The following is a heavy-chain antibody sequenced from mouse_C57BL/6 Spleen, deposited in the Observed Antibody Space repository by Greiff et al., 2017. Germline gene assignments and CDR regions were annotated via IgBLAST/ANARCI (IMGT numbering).Heavy chain of an antibody. J-gene: IGHJ4*01. Sequence: VKLMESGAELVRPGASVTLSCKASGYTFPDYEMHWVKQTPVHGLEWIGAIDPETGGTAYNQKFKGKAILTADKSSSTAYMELRSLTSEDSAVYYCTRFKEDAMDYWGQGTSVTVSS. V-gene: IGHV1-15*01. CDR3: TRFKEDAMDY. CDR1: GYTFPDYE. CDR2: IDPETGGT.